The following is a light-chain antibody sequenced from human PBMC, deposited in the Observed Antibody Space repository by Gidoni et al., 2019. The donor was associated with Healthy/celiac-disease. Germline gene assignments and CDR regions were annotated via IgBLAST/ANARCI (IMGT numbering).Light chain of an antibody. Sequence: SYELTQPLSVSVALGQPARITCGGNNIVSKNVHWYQQKPGQAPVLVIYRDSNRPSGIPERFSGSNSGNTATLTISRAQAGDEADYYCQVWDSSTVVFGGGTKLTVL. V-gene: IGLV3-9*01. CDR1: NIVSKN. CDR2: RDS. J-gene: IGLJ2*01. CDR3: QVWDSSTVV.